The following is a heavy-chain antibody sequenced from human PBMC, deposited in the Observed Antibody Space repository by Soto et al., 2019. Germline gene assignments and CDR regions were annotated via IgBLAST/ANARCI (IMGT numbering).Heavy chain of an antibody. CDR1: GFTFSDYT. J-gene: IGHJ2*01. CDR2: INGTGEIT. V-gene: IGHV3-23*01. D-gene: IGHD6-19*01. Sequence: EVNLLESGGGLVRPGGSLRLSCVASGFTFSDYTMSWVRQAPGKGLEWISIINGTGEITSYADSVKGRFTVSRDNSKNTLYLQMDGLIAEDTAVYFCQAPAVLWGHCTLVSVS. CDR3: QAPAVL.